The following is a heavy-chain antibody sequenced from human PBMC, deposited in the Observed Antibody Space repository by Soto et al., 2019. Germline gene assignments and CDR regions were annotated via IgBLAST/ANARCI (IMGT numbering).Heavy chain of an antibody. CDR2: IWYDGSNK. J-gene: IGHJ6*02. CDR3: ARDSEWIQLWFSFGMDV. D-gene: IGHD5-18*01. V-gene: IGHV3-33*01. CDR1: RFTFSSYG. Sequence: GGSLRLSCAASRFTFSSYGMHWVRQAPGKGLEWVAVIWYDGSNKYYADSVKGRFTISRDNSKNTLYLQMNSLRAEDTAVYYCARDSEWIQLWFSFGMDVWGQGTTVTVSS.